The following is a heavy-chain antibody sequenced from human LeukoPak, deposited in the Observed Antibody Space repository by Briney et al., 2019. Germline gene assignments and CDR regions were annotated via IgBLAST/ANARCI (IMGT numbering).Heavy chain of an antibody. D-gene: IGHD5-24*01. V-gene: IGHV1-8*01. CDR2: MNPNSGNT. J-gene: IGHJ4*02. Sequence: GASVKVSCKASGYTFTSYDINWVRQATGQGLEWMGWMNPNSGNTGYAQKFQGRVTMTRNTSISTAYMELSSLRSEDTAVYYCVRGLRSADGITDYWGQGTLVTVSS. CDR1: GYTFTSYD. CDR3: VRGLRSADGITDY.